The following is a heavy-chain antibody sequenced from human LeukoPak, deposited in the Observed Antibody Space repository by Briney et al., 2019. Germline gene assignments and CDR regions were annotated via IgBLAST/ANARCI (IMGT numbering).Heavy chain of an antibody. D-gene: IGHD6-19*01. CDR1: GFTFTRYG. V-gene: IGHV1-18*01. CDR2: ISAYNGDT. CDR3: SRDPSNTSGWYAWADY. J-gene: IGHJ4*02. Sequence: ASEKVSCKASGFTFTRYGFNWVRQAPGQGLEWMGWISAYNGDTKYAQKFQDRLTMTTDTSTTTAYMELRSLRSDDTAVYYCSRDPSNTSGWYAWADYWGQGTLVTVSS.